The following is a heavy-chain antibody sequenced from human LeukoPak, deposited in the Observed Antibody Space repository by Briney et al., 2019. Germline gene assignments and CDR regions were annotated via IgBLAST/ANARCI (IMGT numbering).Heavy chain of an antibody. Sequence: PGGYLRLSCAASGFPFSNYWMHWVRQAPGKGLVWVSRMNSDGSSTSYADSVKGRFTISRDNAKNTLYLQMNSLRAEDAAVYYCATVSRSSGRGYFDYWGPGTLVTVSS. CDR3: ATVSRSSGRGYFDY. CDR1: GFPFSNYW. J-gene: IGHJ4*02. CDR2: MNSDGSST. D-gene: IGHD6-19*01. V-gene: IGHV3-74*01.